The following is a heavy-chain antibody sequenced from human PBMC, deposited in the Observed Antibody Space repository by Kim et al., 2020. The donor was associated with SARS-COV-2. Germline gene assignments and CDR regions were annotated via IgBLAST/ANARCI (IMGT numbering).Heavy chain of an antibody. CDR1: GGSISSYY. Sequence: SETLSLTCTVSGGSISSYYWSWIRQSPGQGLEWIGYIHYSGSTNYNPSLKSRVPLSVDMSKNQFSLKVNSVTTAATAAYYCARALGPRATPSPFDTWGQG. J-gene: IGHJ3*02. CDR3: ARALGPRATPSPFDT. D-gene: IGHD2-15*01. V-gene: IGHV4-59*13. CDR2: IHYSGST.